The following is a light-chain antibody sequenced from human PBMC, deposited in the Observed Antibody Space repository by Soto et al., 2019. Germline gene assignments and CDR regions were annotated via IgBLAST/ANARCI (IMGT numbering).Light chain of an antibody. J-gene: IGLJ1*01. CDR1: SSDVGDYNY. V-gene: IGLV2-14*01. Sequence: QSALTQPASVSGSPGQSITISCTGTSSDVGDYNYVSWYQQHPGKAPKLMFYEVNNRPSGVSNRFSGSKSGNTASLTISGLQAEDEADYYCSSYTSSSTSYVFGTGTKVTVL. CDR2: EVN. CDR3: SSYTSSSTSYV.